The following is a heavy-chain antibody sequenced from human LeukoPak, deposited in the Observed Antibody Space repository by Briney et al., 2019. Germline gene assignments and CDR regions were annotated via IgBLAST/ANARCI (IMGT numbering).Heavy chain of an antibody. J-gene: IGHJ4*02. Sequence: GGSLRLSCTAPGFAFSFSASGIHWVRQAPGKGLEWVAFIQNDATEKSYADSVKGRCTTSRDNSKKAVYLQMNSLRAEDTAVYYCAREGGTIEIGELDYWGRGTLVTVSS. CDR1: GFAFSFSASG. CDR2: IQNDATEK. CDR3: AREGGTIEIGELDY. V-gene: IGHV3-30*02. D-gene: IGHD3-10*01.